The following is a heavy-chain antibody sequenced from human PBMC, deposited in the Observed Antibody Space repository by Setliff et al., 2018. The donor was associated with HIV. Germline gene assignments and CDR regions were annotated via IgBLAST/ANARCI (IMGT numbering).Heavy chain of an antibody. CDR3: ARDRPGDGCNYKIDY. CDR2: IYPNSGDT. D-gene: IGHD4-4*01. J-gene: IGHJ4*02. CDR1: GGAFSIYA. Sequence: ASVKVSCKASGGAFSIYALSWVRQAPGQGLEWIGWIYPNSGDTKYAQKFQGRVTMTRDTSISTAYMELSWLSSDDTAVYYCARDRPGDGCNYKIDYWGQGTLVTVSS. V-gene: IGHV1-2*02.